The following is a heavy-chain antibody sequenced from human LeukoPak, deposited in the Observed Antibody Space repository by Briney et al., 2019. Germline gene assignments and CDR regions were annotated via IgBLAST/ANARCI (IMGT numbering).Heavy chain of an antibody. V-gene: IGHV3-7*01. CDR3: ATDAAYGYDRFDH. Sequence: GGSLRLSCEATGFIFSNYWMAWVRQAPGKGLEWVANIKEDGSDKNYVVSMEGRFTISRDNAKNSLYLQMNSVRVEDTAVYYCATDAAYGYDRFDHWGQGTQVTVSS. D-gene: IGHD2-15*01. CDR1: GFIFSNYW. J-gene: IGHJ4*02. CDR2: IKEDGSDK.